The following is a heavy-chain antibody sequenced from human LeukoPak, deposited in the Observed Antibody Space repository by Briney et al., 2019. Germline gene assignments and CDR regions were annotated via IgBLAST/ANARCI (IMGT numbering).Heavy chain of an antibody. CDR2: INPSGGST. V-gene: IGHV1-46*01. D-gene: IGHD5-18*01. CDR1: GYTFTSYY. J-gene: IGHJ5*02. CDR3: ARGIQLWATEPNWFDP. Sequence: ASVKVSCKASGYTFTSYYMHWVRQAPGQGLEWMGIINPSGGSTSYAQKFQGRVTMTRDTSTSTVYMELSSLRPEDTAVYYCARGIQLWATEPNWFDPWGQGTLVTVSS.